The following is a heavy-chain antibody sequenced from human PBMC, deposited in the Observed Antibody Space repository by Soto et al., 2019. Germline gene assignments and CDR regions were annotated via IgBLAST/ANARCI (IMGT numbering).Heavy chain of an antibody. Sequence: PSETLSLTCTVSGGSISSGGYYWSWIRQHPGKGLEWIGYIYYSGSTYYNPSLKSRVTISVDTSKNQFSLKLSSVTAADTAVYYCARNTAMVTYYYYGMDGWGQGTTVPVSS. CDR2: IYYSGST. CDR3: ARNTAMVTYYYYGMDG. V-gene: IGHV4-31*03. J-gene: IGHJ6*02. D-gene: IGHD5-18*01. CDR1: GGSISSGGYY.